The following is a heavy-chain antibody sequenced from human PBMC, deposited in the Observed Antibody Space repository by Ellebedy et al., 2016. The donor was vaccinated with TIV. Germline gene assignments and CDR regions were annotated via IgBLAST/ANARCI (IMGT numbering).Heavy chain of an antibody. J-gene: IGHJ6*02. CDR2: IDNAGDT. CDR1: GFTFSRYD. D-gene: IGHD3-16*01. Sequence: GESLKISXAASGFTFSRYDMHWVRQSTRKGLEWVASIDNAGDTYYPSSVKGRFTISRENAKNSLYLQMNSLRVEDTAVYYCTRFEIISGGGYGMDVWGQGTTVTVSS. CDR3: TRFEIISGGGYGMDV. V-gene: IGHV3-13*01.